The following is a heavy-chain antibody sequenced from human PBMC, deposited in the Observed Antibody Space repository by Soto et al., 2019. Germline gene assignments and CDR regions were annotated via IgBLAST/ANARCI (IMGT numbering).Heavy chain of an antibody. CDR2: IYYSGST. J-gene: IGHJ6*02. CDR3: ARLRDRSGTASIYNGMDV. CDR1: GVSLTSHY. V-gene: IGHV4-59*11. D-gene: IGHD3-22*01. Sequence: SETLSLTCRVSGVSLTSHYWTWIRQSPGKGLEWIGYIYYSGSTNYSPSLKSRLTMSIDTPSNQFSLNLSSVTAADTAIYYCARLRDRSGTASIYNGMDVWGPGTMATVSS.